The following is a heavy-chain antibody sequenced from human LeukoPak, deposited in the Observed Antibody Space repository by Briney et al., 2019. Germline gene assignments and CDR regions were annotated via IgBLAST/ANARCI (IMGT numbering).Heavy chain of an antibody. CDR1: SGSISSYDW. V-gene: IGHV4-4*02. D-gene: IGHD6-19*01. Sequence: PSGTLSLTCTVSSGSISSYDWWNWVRQPPGKGLEWIGEIFHSGSTNYNPSLKSRVTISVDKSRNQFSLNLTSVTAADTAVYYGARELRGWSPPYFFDYWGRGILVSVSS. CDR2: IFHSGST. J-gene: IGHJ4*02. CDR3: ARELRGWSPPYFFDY.